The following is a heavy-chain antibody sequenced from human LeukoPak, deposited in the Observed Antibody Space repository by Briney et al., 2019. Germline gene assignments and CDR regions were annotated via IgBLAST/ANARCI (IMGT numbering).Heavy chain of an antibody. D-gene: IGHD6-19*01. J-gene: IGHJ4*02. CDR3: ARDGRQVEQWLVLNY. Sequence: ASVKVSCKASGYAFISYGISWVRQAPGQGIEWNGWIRAYNGNTSYAQKLQGRVTMTTDTSTSTAYMELRSLRSDDTAVYYCARDGRQVEQWLVLNYWGQGTLVTVSS. V-gene: IGHV1-18*01. CDR2: IRAYNGNT. CDR1: GYAFISYG.